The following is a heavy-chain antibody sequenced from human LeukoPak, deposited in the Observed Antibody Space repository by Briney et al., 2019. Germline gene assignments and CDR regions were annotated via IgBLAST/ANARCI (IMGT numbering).Heavy chain of an antibody. CDR3: AKSNGYGLVDI. CDR1: GFTFSSYA. V-gene: IGHV4-34*08. Sequence: PGGSLRLSCAASGFTFSSYAMSWIRQPPGKGLEWIGEINHSGSTNYNPSLKSRVTISVDTSRNQFSLNLNSVTAADTAVYYCAKSNGYGLVDIWGQGTMVTVSS. CDR2: INHSGST. D-gene: IGHD3-22*01. J-gene: IGHJ3*02.